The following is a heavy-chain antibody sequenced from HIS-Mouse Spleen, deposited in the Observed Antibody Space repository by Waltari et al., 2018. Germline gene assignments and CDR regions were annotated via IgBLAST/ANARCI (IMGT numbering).Heavy chain of an antibody. Sequence: QLQLQESGPGLVKPSETLSLTCTVSGGSISSSSYYWGWIRQPPGKGLEWIGSIYYSWSTSYNPSLKGRGPRSVDTSKNQFSLKLSAVTAADTAVYYCAREIPYSSSWYDWYFDLWGRGTLVTVSS. CDR2: IYYSWST. D-gene: IGHD6-13*01. CDR1: GGSISSSSYY. V-gene: IGHV4-39*07. J-gene: IGHJ2*01. CDR3: AREIPYSSSWYDWYFDL.